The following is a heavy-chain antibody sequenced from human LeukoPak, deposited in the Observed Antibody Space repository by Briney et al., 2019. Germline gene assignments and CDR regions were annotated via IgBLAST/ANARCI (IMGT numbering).Heavy chain of an antibody. CDR3: AREALRIAARPSEVDY. J-gene: IGHJ4*02. CDR2: ISSSSNYI. Sequence: PGGSLRLSCAASGFTFSSYAMSWVRQAPGKGLEWVSSISSSSNYIYYTDSVKGRFTISRDNAKNSLYLQMNSLRAEDTAVYYCAREALRIAARPSEVDYWGQGTLVTVSS. V-gene: IGHV3-21*06. D-gene: IGHD6-6*01. CDR1: GFTFSSYA.